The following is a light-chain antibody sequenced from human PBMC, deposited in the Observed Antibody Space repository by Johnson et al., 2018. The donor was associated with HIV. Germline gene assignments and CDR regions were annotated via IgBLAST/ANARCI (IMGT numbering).Light chain of an antibody. J-gene: IGLJ1*01. V-gene: IGLV1-51*02. CDR2: EDN. CDR3: GIWDASLIPLYV. CDR1: VSNIESYF. Sequence: QSILTQPPSVSAAPGQTVNISCSGNVSNIESYFVSWYQQLPGAAPTLLIYEDNKRPSGIPDRFSGSKSGATATLGITGLQTGAEADYSCGIWDASLIPLYVFGTGTTITVL.